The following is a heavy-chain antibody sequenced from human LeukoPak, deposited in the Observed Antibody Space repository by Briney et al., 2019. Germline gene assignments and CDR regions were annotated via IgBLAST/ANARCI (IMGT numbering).Heavy chain of an antibody. CDR3: ARDRYYDSSRRSDAFDI. V-gene: IGHV3-21*04. Sequence: GGSLRLSCAASGFTFSSYSMNWVRQAPGKGLEWVSSISSSSSYIYYADSVKGRFTISRDNAKNSLYLQMNSLRAEDTALYYCARDRYYDSSRRSDAFDIWGQGTMVTVSS. J-gene: IGHJ3*02. CDR1: GFTFSSYS. D-gene: IGHD3-22*01. CDR2: ISSSSSYI.